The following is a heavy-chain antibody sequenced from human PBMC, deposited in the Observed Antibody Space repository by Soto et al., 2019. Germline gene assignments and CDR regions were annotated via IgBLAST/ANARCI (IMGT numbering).Heavy chain of an antibody. V-gene: IGHV1-18*01. CDR2: INPNNGDT. Sequence: QVQLVQSGAEVKKPGASVRLSCKASGYTFTDYLITWGRQAPGQGLEWMGWINPNNGDTNYAQKAQGRVTLTTDTSSNTAYVNLRGLRSDDTAVYYCSRGNKDGHYTYYYSMDVWGKGTAVTVSS. CDR3: SRGNKDGHYTYYYSMDV. J-gene: IGHJ6*03. CDR1: GYTFTDYL.